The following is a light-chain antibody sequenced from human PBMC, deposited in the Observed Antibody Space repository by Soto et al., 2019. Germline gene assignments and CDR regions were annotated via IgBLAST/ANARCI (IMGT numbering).Light chain of an antibody. J-gene: IGKJ5*01. V-gene: IGKV1-39*01. CDR1: QAISNY. Sequence: DIQMTQSSASLSVSVGDRVTITWRASQAISNYLNWYQQKTGKAPKLLIFGATTLQSGVPSRFSGSGYGTDFNLTISVLQTEDFAIYYCQQCHATPLTFGQGTRLEIK. CDR3: QQCHATPLT. CDR2: GAT.